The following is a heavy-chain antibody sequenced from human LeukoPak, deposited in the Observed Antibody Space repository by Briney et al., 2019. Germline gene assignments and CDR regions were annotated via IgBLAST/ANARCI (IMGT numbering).Heavy chain of an antibody. V-gene: IGHV1-2*02. CDR3: ARARGPKGGFDY. Sequence: ASVKVSCKASGYTFTGYYMHWVRQAPGQGLEWMGWINPNSGGTNYAQKFQGRVTMTRDTSISTAYMELSRLRSDDTAVYYCARARGPKGGFDYWSQGTLVTVSS. CDR2: INPNSGGT. J-gene: IGHJ4*02. D-gene: IGHD3-16*01. CDR1: GYTFTGYY.